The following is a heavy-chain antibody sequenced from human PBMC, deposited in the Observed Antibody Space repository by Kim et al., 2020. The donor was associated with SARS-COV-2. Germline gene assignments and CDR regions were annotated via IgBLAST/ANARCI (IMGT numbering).Heavy chain of an antibody. J-gene: IGHJ4*02. D-gene: IGHD6-13*01. Sequence: DSVKGRFTISRDNAKNALYLQMNSLRDEDTAVYYCAKDAPIAAAGTTDYWGQGTLVTVSS. CDR3: AKDAPIAAAGTTDY. V-gene: IGHV3-48*02.